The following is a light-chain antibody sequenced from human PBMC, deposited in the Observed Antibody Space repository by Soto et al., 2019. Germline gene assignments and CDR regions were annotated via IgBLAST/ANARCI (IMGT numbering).Light chain of an antibody. Sequence: EIVMTQSPATLSVYPGETADYSCRASQSVYNNLAWYQQRPGQAPRLLVSGASSRATGIPDRFSGSGSGTDFTLTISRLEPEDFAVYYCQVYGRSRRPTFGQRAGLEIK. CDR2: GAS. V-gene: IGKV3-20*01. J-gene: IGKJ5*01. CDR1: QSVYNN. CDR3: QVYGRSRRPT.